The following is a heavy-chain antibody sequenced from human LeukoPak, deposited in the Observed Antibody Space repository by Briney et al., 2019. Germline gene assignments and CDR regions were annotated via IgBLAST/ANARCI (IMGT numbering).Heavy chain of an antibody. CDR3: AREKASTVDYYFDY. J-gene: IGHJ4*02. Sequence: SETLSLTCTVSGGSISSYYWSWIRQPLGKGLEWIGYIYYSGSTNYNPSLKSRVTISVDTSKNQFSLKLSSVTAADTAVYYCAREKASTVDYYFDYWGQGTLVTVSS. CDR1: GGSISSYY. D-gene: IGHD4-23*01. V-gene: IGHV4-59*01. CDR2: IYYSGST.